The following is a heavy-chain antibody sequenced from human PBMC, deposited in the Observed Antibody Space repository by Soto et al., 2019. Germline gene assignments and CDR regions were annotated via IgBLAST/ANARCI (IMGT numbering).Heavy chain of an antibody. CDR3: ARGEGYYDSSGLEYYHGMDV. Sequence: QVQLEQSGAEVKKPGSSVKVSCKASGGTFRSHAIAWVRQAPGQGLEWMGGFIPIFGTSNYAQKFQGRISITADESRTTAYMELSTVTDEDTATYYCARGEGYYDSSGLEYYHGMDVWGQGTTLTVSS. V-gene: IGHV1-69*01. D-gene: IGHD3-22*01. J-gene: IGHJ6*02. CDR2: FIPIFGTS. CDR1: GGTFRSHA.